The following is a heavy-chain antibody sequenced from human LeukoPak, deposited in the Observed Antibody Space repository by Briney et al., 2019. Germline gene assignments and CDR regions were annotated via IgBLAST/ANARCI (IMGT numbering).Heavy chain of an antibody. CDR2: INHSGST. J-gene: IGHJ4*02. CDR1: GGSFSGYY. Sequence: SETLSLTCAVYGGSFSGYYWSWIRQPPGKGLEWIGEINHSGSTNYNPSLKSRVTISVDTSKNQFSLKLSSVTAADTAVYYCARGIRGPDYGDYGHYFDYWGQGTLVTVSP. D-gene: IGHD4-17*01. V-gene: IGHV4-34*01. CDR3: ARGIRGPDYGDYGHYFDY.